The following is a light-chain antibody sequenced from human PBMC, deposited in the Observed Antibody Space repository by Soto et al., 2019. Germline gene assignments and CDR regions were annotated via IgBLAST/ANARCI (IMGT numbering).Light chain of an antibody. V-gene: IGLV2-8*01. J-gene: IGLJ1*01. Sequence: QSVLTQPPSASGSPGQSVTISCIGTSSDVGRYNYVSWYQHHPGKAPKLIIYEVTKRPSGVPDRFSGSKSGNTASLTVSGLQADDEADYYCNSYVGSNNYFFGTATKVTVL. CDR1: SSDVGRYNY. CDR2: EVT. CDR3: NSYVGSNNYF.